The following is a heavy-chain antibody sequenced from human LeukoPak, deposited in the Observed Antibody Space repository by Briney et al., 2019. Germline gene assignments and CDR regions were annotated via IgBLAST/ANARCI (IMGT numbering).Heavy chain of an antibody. CDR2: ISGSGART. D-gene: IGHD2/OR15-2a*01. Sequence: QAGGSLRLSCAASGFTFDTYAMNWVRQAPGKGLEWVSAISGSGARTYYADSVKGRFTISRDNSKNTLSLQMNSLRAEDTAVYYCAKEHCTSTRCVYYYYTMDVWGRGTTVTVSS. CDR1: GFTFDTYA. V-gene: IGHV3-23*01. J-gene: IGHJ6*02. CDR3: AKEHCTSTRCVYYYYTMDV.